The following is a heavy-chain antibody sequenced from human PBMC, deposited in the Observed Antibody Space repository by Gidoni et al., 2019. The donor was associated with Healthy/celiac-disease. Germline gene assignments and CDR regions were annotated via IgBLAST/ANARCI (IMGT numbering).Heavy chain of an antibody. Sequence: EVQLVESGGGLVQPGRSLRLSCAASGFIFDDYAMHWVRQAPGKGLEWVSSISWNSAIIVYADSFKGRFTISRDNAKSSLYLQMNSLRAEDTAFYYCAKDIRFTSVSYSGPFDYWGQGALVTVSS. CDR2: ISWNSAII. D-gene: IGHD1-26*01. V-gene: IGHV3-9*01. CDR1: GFIFDDYA. J-gene: IGHJ4*02. CDR3: AKDIRFTSVSYSGPFDY.